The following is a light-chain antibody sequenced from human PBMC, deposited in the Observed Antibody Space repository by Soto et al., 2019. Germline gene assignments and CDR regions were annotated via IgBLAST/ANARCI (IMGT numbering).Light chain of an antibody. J-gene: IGKJ1*01. CDR3: QQYNNWPRT. CDR1: QSVSSN. Sequence: KLLTQSPGTLSLSPGERATLSCRASQSVSSNLAWYQQKPGQAPRLLMNGASTRATGIPARFSGSGSGTEFTLTISSLQSEDFAVYYCQQYNNWPRTFGQGTTVDIK. V-gene: IGKV3-15*01. CDR2: GAS.